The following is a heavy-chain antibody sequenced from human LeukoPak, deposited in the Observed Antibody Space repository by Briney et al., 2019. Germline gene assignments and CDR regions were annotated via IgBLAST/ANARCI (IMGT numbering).Heavy chain of an antibody. CDR2: IYYSGST. Sequence: SETLSLTCAVYGGSFSDYYWSWIRQPPGKGLEWIGSIYYSGSTYYNPSLKSRVTISVDTSKNQFSLKLSSVTAADTAVYYCARDSGDSSLWGQGTLVTVSS. D-gene: IGHD2-21*01. V-gene: IGHV4-34*01. J-gene: IGHJ4*02. CDR1: GGSFSDYY. CDR3: ARDSGDSSL.